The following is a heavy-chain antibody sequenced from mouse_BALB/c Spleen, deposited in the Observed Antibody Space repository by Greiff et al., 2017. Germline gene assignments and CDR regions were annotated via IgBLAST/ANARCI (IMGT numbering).Heavy chain of an antibody. CDR2: ISYSGST. V-gene: IGHV3-2*02. D-gene: IGHD1-1*01. J-gene: IGHJ2*01. Sequence: EVQGVESGPGLVKPSQSLSLTCTVTGYSITSDYAWNWIRQFPGNKLEWMGYISYSGSTSYNPSLKSRISITRDTSKNQFFLQLNSVTTEDTATYYCARVSPYGSSYWGQGTTLTVSS. CDR1: GYSITSDYA. CDR3: ARVSPYGSSY.